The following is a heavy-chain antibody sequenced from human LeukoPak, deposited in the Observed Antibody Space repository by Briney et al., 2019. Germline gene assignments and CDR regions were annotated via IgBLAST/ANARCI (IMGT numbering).Heavy chain of an antibody. V-gene: IGHV3-48*03. CDR1: GFTFSSYE. CDR3: ARVGALSSSWLMY. Sequence: GSLRLSCSASGFTFSSYEMNWVRQAPGKGLEWVSSISSGAKTIYYADSVKGRFTISRDNAKNSLYLQMNSLRAEDTAVYYCARVGALSSSWLMYWGQGTLVTVSS. J-gene: IGHJ4*02. D-gene: IGHD6-13*01. CDR2: ISSGAKTI.